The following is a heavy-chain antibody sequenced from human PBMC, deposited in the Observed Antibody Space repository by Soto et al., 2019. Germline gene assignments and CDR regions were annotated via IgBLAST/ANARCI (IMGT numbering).Heavy chain of an antibody. V-gene: IGHV3-48*02. J-gene: IGHJ5*02. CDR2: ISSSSSTI. CDR1: GFTCSSYS. CDR3: AREGSGWYNWFDP. Sequence: EVQLVESGGGLVQPGVSLRLSCAASGFTCSSYSMNWVRQAPGKGLEWVSYISSSSSTIYYADSVKGRFTISRDNAKNSLYLQMNSLRDEDTAVYYCAREGSGWYNWFDPWGQGTLVTVSS. D-gene: IGHD6-19*01.